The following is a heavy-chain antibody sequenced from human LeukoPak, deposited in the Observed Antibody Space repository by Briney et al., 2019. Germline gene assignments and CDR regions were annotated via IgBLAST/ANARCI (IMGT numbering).Heavy chain of an antibody. V-gene: IGHV4-38-2*02. D-gene: IGHD3-10*01. CDR2: IFHSGIT. J-gene: IGHJ4*02. Sequence: SEALSLTCTVSGHSISTGYYWGWIRQPPGKGLGGSGSIFHSGITYYNPSLKSRVTMSVDTSKNEFSVKLTSVTAADTAVYYCARDLPVADVRIRGDTRGADYWGQGALVTVSS. CDR1: GHSISTGYY. CDR3: ARDLPVADVRIRGDTRGADY.